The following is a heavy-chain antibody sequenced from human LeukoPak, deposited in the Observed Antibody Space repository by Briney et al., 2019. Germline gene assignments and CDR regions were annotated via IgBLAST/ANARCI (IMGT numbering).Heavy chain of an antibody. CDR2: INHSGST. J-gene: IGHJ4*02. CDR3: ARALGYCSSTSCYRALDY. D-gene: IGHD2-2*02. Sequence: SETLSLTCAVYGGSFSGYYWSWIRQPPGKGLEWIGEINHSGSTNYNPSLKSRVTISVDTSKNQFSLKLSSVTAADTAVYYCARALGYCSSTSCYRALDYWGQGTLVTVSS. CDR1: GGSFSGYY. V-gene: IGHV4-34*01.